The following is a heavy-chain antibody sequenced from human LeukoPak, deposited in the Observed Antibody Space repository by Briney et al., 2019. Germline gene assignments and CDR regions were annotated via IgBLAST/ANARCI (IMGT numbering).Heavy chain of an antibody. D-gene: IGHD6-25*01. J-gene: IGHJ4*02. Sequence: SETLSLTCAVYGGSFTGYYWSWIRQPPGTGLEWIGEINHSGRTNYNPSLKSRITIPIDTSKNQFSLSLSSVTAADTAFYYCARGGSVHYFDYWGQGTLVTVSS. CDR2: INHSGRT. V-gene: IGHV4-34*01. CDR3: ARGGSVHYFDY. CDR1: GGSFTGYY.